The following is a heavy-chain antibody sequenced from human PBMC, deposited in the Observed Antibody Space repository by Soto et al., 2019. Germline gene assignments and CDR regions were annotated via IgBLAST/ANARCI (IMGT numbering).Heavy chain of an antibody. V-gene: IGHV3-13*01. CDR3: ARGGSQWLVPGFDY. CDR1: GFTFSSYD. CDR2: IGTAGDT. J-gene: IGHJ4*02. Sequence: GGSLRLSCAASGFTFSSYDMHWVRQATGKGLEWVSAIGTAGDTYYPGSVKGRFTISRENAKNSLYLQMNSLRAEDTAVYYCARGGSQWLVPGFDYWGQGTLVTVSS. D-gene: IGHD6-19*01.